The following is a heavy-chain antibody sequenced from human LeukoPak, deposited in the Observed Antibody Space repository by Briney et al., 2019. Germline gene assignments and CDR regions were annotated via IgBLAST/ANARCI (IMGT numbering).Heavy chain of an antibody. CDR1: GFTFSDYY. CDR2: ISSSGSTI. V-gene: IGHV3-11*01. Sequence: PGGSLRLSCAASGFTFSDYYMGWICQAPGKGLEWVSYISSSGSTIYYADSVKGRFTISRDNAKNSLYLQMNSLSAEDTAVYYCAREPPPDYGDYEDYWGQGTLVTVSS. CDR3: AREPPPDYGDYEDY. D-gene: IGHD4-17*01. J-gene: IGHJ4*02.